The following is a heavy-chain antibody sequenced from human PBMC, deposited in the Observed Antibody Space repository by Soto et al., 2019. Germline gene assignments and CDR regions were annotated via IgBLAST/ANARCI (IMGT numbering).Heavy chain of an antibody. J-gene: IGHJ6*02. CDR1: GGTFSSYA. D-gene: IGHD5-18*01. V-gene: IGHV1-69*13. Sequence: SVKVSCKASGGTFSSYAISWVRQAPGQGLEWMGGIIPIFGTANYAQKFQGRVTITADESTSTAYMELSSLRSEDTAVYYCASQSGYSYGYTPGYYYGMAVWGQGTTVTVSS. CDR3: ASQSGYSYGYTPGYYYGMAV. CDR2: IIPIFGTA.